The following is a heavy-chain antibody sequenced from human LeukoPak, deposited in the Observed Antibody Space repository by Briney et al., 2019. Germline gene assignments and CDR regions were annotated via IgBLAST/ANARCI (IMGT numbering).Heavy chain of an antibody. Sequence: SETPSLTCTVSGGSISSYYWSWIRQPPGKGLEWIGYIYYSGSTNYNPSLKSRVTISVDTSKNQFSLKLSSVTAADTAVYYCATLDIVASKAFDYWGQGTLVTVSS. CDR1: GGSISSYY. D-gene: IGHD5-12*01. J-gene: IGHJ4*02. V-gene: IGHV4-59*08. CDR2: IYYSGST. CDR3: ATLDIVASKAFDY.